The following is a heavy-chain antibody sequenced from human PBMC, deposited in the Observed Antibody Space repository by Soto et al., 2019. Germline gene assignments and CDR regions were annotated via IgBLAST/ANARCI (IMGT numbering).Heavy chain of an antibody. D-gene: IGHD3-3*01. CDR3: AKETVEYYFDY. V-gene: IGHV3-30*18. Sequence: QVQLVESGGGVVQPGRSLRLSCAASGFTFSIYGMHWVRQAPGKGLEWVAVISYDGSNKYYADSVKGRFTISRDNSKNTLYLQMNSLRGEDTAVYYCAKETVEYYFDYWGQGTLATVSS. J-gene: IGHJ4*02. CDR1: GFTFSIYG. CDR2: ISYDGSNK.